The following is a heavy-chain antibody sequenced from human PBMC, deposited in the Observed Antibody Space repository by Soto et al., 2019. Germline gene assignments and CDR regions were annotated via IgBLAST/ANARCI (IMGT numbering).Heavy chain of an antibody. CDR2: TYYRSKWYN. CDR1: GDSVSSNSAA. J-gene: IGHJ6*02. CDR3: ASSGTGYSSSWSDYYYGMDV. V-gene: IGHV6-1*01. Sequence: PSQTLSLTCAISGDSVSSNSAAWNWIRQSPSRGLEWLGRTYYRSKWYNDYAVSVKGRITINPDTSKNQFSLQLNSVTPEDTAVYYCASSGTGYSSSWSDYYYGMDVWGQGTTVTVSS. D-gene: IGHD6-13*01.